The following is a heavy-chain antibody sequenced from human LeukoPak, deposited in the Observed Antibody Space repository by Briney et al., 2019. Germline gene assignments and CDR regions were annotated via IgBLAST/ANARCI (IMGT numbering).Heavy chain of an antibody. J-gene: IGHJ4*02. CDR2: ITGSGTGT. D-gene: IGHD4-17*01. Sequence: GGSLRLSCAASGFTFSNYAMNWVRQAPGKGLEGVSIITGSGTGTYFAGSVKGRFTISRDNSKDMLYLQMNYLRAEDTAVYYCARARSAGLRLYYFNSWGQGTLVTVSS. CDR3: ARARSAGLRLYYFNS. CDR1: GFTFSNYA. V-gene: IGHV3-23*01.